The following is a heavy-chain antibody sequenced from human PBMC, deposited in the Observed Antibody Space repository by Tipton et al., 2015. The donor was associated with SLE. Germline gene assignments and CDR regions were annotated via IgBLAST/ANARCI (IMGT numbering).Heavy chain of an antibody. CDR2: IYYSGST. D-gene: IGHD3-16*01. CDR1: GGSISSSNYY. J-gene: IGHJ4*02. V-gene: IGHV4-39*07. Sequence: TLSLTCTVSGGSISSSNYYWGWIRQPPGKGLEWIGSIYYSGSTYYNPSLKSRVTISVDTSKNQFSLKLSSVTAADTAVYYCARDGGAFGYWGQGTLVTVSS. CDR3: ARDGGAFGY.